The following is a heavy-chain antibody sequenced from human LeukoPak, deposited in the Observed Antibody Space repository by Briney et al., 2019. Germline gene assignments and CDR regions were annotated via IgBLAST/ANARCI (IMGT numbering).Heavy chain of an antibody. CDR1: GGSISSYL. CDR2: THYSGST. CDR3: ARGFRGYSGYDWYFDY. J-gene: IGHJ4*02. D-gene: IGHD5-12*01. V-gene: IGHV4-59*01. Sequence: SETLSLTCTVSGGSISSYLWNWIRQPPGKGLEWIGYTHYSGSTNYNPSLKSRVTMSLDTSKNQFSLKLSSVTAADTAVYYCARGFRGYSGYDWYFDYWGQGTLVTVSS.